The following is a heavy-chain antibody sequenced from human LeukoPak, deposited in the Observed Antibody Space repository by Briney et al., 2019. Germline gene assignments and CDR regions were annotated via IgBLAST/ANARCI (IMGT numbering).Heavy chain of an antibody. CDR3: AKKSLWSGPFDY. CDR1: GFIFSNYA. D-gene: IGHD3-3*01. V-gene: IGHV3-23*01. Sequence: QPGGSLRLSCKASGFIFSNYAMSWVRQAPGKGLEWVSIITGSGGDSYYTDPVKGRFTLSRDNSKNTLFLQMNSLRAEDTAVYFCAKKSLWSGPFDYWGQGTLVTVFS. J-gene: IGHJ4*02. CDR2: ITGSGGDS.